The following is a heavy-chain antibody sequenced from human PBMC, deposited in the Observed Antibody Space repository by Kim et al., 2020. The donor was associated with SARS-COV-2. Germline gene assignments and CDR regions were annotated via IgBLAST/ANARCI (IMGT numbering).Heavy chain of an antibody. CDR1: GGSISSYY. CDR3: ARGVADITIFGVVIGFDY. Sequence: SETLSLTCTVSGGSISSYYWSWIRQPPGKGLEWIGYIYYSGSTNYNPSLKSRVTISVDTSKNQFSLKLSSVTAADTAVYYCARGVADITIFGVVIGFDYWGQGTLVTVSS. CDR2: IYYSGST. J-gene: IGHJ4*02. V-gene: IGHV4-59*13. D-gene: IGHD3-3*01.